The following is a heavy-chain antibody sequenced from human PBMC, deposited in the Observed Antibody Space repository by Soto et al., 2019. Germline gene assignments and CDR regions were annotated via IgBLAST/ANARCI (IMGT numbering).Heavy chain of an antibody. CDR3: ARRSSSWYFDY. J-gene: IGHJ4*02. D-gene: IGHD6-13*01. V-gene: IGHV3-23*01. CDR2: ISGSDGST. Sequence: EVQLLESGGGLVQPGGSLRLSCAASGFTFSSYARNWVRQAPGKGLEWFSVISGSDGSTYYADSVKGRFTISSDNSKNTLNRQMNSLRAEDTAVYYFARRSSSWYFDYWGQGTLVTVSS. CDR1: GFTFSSYA.